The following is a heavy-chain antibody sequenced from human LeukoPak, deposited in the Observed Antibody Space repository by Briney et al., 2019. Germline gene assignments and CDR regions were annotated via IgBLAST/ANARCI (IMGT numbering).Heavy chain of an antibody. CDR3: ARDSQPSSHHYYDSSGYPYYYYYMDV. Sequence: SETLSLTCAVYGGSFSGYYWSWIRQPPGKGLEWIGEINHSGSTNYNPSLKSRVTISVDTSKNQFSLKLSSVTAADTAVYYCARDSQPSSHHYYDSSGYPYYYYYMDVWGKGTTVTVSS. CDR2: INHSGST. D-gene: IGHD3-22*01. J-gene: IGHJ6*03. CDR1: GGSFSGYY. V-gene: IGHV4-34*01.